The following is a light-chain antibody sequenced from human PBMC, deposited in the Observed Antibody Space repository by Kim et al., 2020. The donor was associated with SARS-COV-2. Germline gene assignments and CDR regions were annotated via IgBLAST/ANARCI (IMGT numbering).Light chain of an antibody. Sequence: QSVLTQPASVSGSPGQSITISCTGTRSDVGGYNYVSWYQQHPGKAPKLMVYDVSQRPSGVSNRFSGSKSGNTASLTISGLQAEDEADYYCSSYTSSSTWVFGGGTQLTVL. V-gene: IGLV2-14*01. J-gene: IGLJ3*02. CDR1: RSDVGGYNY. CDR2: DVS. CDR3: SSYTSSSTWV.